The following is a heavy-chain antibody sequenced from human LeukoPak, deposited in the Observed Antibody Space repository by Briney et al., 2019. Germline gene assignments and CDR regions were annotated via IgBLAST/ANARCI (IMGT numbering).Heavy chain of an antibody. CDR2: INPSGGST. CDR3: ARDQAVISHWFDP. D-gene: IGHD2/OR15-2a*01. V-gene: IGHV1-46*01. J-gene: IGHJ5*02. CDR1: GGTFSSYA. Sequence: ASVKVSCKASGGTFSSYAISWVRQAPGQGLEWMGIINPSGGSTSYAQKFQGRVTMTRDTSTSTVYMELSSLRSEDTAVYYCARDQAVISHWFDPWGQGTLVTVSS.